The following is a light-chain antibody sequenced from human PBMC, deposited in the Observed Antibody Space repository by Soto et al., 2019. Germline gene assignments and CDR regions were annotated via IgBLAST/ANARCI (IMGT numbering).Light chain of an antibody. J-gene: IGKJ1*01. CDR1: QSVSSY. CDR3: QQRSDRPLT. V-gene: IGKV3-11*01. CDR2: DAS. Sequence: EIVLTQSPATLSLSPGERVTLSCRASQSVSSYFAWYQQKPGQAPRLLIYDASSRATGIPARFSGTGSGTDFTLTISSLEPEDFAVYYCQQRSDRPLTFGQGTKVEIK.